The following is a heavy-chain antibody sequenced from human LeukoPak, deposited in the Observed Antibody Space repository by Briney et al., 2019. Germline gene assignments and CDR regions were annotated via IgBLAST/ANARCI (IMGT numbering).Heavy chain of an antibody. D-gene: IGHD1-26*01. CDR2: IWYDGTKK. Sequence: GGSLRLSCAASGFIFSDYGMHWVRQAPGKGLEWVALIWYDGTKKYYTDSVKGRFTISRDNSKNTLYLQMNSLRAEDTAVYYCARKSGSYPDYWGQGTLVTVSS. J-gene: IGHJ4*02. CDR3: ARKSGSYPDY. CDR1: GFIFSDYG. V-gene: IGHV3-33*01.